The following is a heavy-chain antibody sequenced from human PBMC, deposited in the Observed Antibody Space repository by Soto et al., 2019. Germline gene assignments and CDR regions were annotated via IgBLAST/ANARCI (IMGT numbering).Heavy chain of an antibody. J-gene: IGHJ4*02. CDR3: ARHRFNYYDNTVYYYFDY. CDR2: ISGHNGNT. D-gene: IGHD3-22*01. V-gene: IGHV1-18*04. Sequence: ASVKVSCKASGYTFTSYGISWVRQAPGQGPEWMGWISGHNGNTNHPQSLQGRVTMTTDTSRNTAYMELRSLRSDDTAVYYCARHRFNYYDNTVYYYFDYWGQGTLVTVSS. CDR1: GYTFTSYG.